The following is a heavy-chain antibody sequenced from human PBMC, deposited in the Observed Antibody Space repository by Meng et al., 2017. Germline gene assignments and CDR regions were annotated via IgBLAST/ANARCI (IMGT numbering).Heavy chain of an antibody. CDR1: GGTFSSYA. V-gene: IGHV1-69*06. CDR3: ARDKRPSSSWYGNWFDP. J-gene: IGHJ5*02. D-gene: IGHD6-13*01. Sequence: ARLGQSGAEVKKPGSAVKVACKASGGTFSSYAISWVRQAPGQGLEWMGGIIPIFGTANYAQKFQGRVTITADKSTSTAYMELSSLRSEDTAVYYCARDKRPSSSWYGNWFDPWGQGTLVTVSS. CDR2: IIPIFGTA.